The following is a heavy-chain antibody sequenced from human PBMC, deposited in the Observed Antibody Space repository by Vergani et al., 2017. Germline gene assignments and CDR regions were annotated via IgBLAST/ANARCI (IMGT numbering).Heavy chain of an antibody. CDR1: GGSFSGYY. CDR2: INHSGST. J-gene: IGHJ5*02. V-gene: IGHV4-34*01. Sequence: QVQLQQWGAGLLKPSETLSLTCAVYGGSFSGYYWSWIRQPPGKGLEWIGEINHSGSTNYNPSLKSRVTISVDTSKNQFSLKLSSVTAADTAVYYCAARYDFWGLRWFDPWGQGTLVTVSS. D-gene: IGHD3-3*01. CDR3: AARYDFWGLRWFDP.